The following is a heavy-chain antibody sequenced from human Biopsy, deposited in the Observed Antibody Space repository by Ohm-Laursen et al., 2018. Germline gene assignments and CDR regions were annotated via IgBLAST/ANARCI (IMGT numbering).Heavy chain of an antibody. V-gene: IGHV3-23*01. CDR3: ARDLYDFCGGCPFDP. Sequence: SLRLSCAASGFTFSSHAMSWVRQAPGKGLECDSVINGSGGSTYYADPVKGRFTIFRDNSKNTLYLQMNSLRAEDTAMYYCARDLYDFCGGCPFDPWGQGTLVTVS. CDR2: INGSGGST. CDR1: GFTFSSHA. D-gene: IGHD3-3*01. J-gene: IGHJ5*02.